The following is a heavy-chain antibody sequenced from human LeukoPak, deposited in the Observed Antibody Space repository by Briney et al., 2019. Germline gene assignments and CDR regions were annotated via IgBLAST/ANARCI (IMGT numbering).Heavy chain of an antibody. Sequence: ASVKVSCKASGYMFTNHGVTWVRQAPAQGLEGMGWISAYNGNTIYAQNLQGRVTMTTDTSTSTAYMELRSLRSDDTAVYYCARVDCSYTSCRNFHYYSGLYVWGQGTTVIVSS. J-gene: IGHJ6*02. CDR2: ISAYNGNT. V-gene: IGHV1-18*01. CDR1: GYMFTNHG. CDR3: ARVDCSYTSCRNFHYYSGLYV. D-gene: IGHD2-2*01.